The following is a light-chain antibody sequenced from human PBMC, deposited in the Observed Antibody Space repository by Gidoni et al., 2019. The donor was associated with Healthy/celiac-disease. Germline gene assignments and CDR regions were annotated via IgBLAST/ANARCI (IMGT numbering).Light chain of an antibody. CDR2: DAS. CDR3: QQRSNWPLAT. Sequence: EIVLTQSPATLSLSPGERATLSCRASQSVSSYLAWYQQKPGQAPRLLIYDASNRATGIPARFSGSGSGTDFTLTISSLEPEDLAVYYCQQRSNWPLATFGQGTRLEIK. J-gene: IGKJ5*01. V-gene: IGKV3-11*01. CDR1: QSVSSY.